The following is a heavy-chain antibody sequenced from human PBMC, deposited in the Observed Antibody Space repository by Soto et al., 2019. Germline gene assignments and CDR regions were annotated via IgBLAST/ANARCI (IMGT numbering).Heavy chain of an antibody. Sequence: SETLSLTCTVSGGSISSSSYYWGWIRQPPGKGLEWIGSIYYSGSTYYNPSLKSRVTISVDTSKNQFSLKLSSVTAADTAVYYCARDRELLWFGELSYYGMDVWGQGTTVNVSS. CDR2: IYYSGST. CDR1: GGSISSSSYY. D-gene: IGHD3-10*01. CDR3: ARDRELLWFGELSYYGMDV. J-gene: IGHJ6*02. V-gene: IGHV4-39*07.